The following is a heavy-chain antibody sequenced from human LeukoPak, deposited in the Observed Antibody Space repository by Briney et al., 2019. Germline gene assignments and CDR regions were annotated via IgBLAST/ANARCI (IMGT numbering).Heavy chain of an antibody. J-gene: IGHJ4*02. CDR2: IYYSGST. Sequence: PSETLSLTCTVSGGSISSSSYYWGWIRQPPGKGLEWIGSIYYSGSTYYNPSLKSRVTISVDTSKNQFSLKLSSVTAADTAVYYCATSPTIAPAGTGDYWGQGTLVTVSS. V-gene: IGHV4-39*01. CDR1: GGSISSSSYY. CDR3: ATSPTIAPAGTGDY. D-gene: IGHD6-13*01.